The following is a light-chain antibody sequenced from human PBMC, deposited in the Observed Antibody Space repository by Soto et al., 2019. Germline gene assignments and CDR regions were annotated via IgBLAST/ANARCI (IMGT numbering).Light chain of an antibody. J-gene: IGLJ1*01. V-gene: IGLV4-69*01. CDR2: LDADGSY. CDR1: SGHSTYD. CDR3: SSYAGNNNYV. Sequence: QPVLTQSPSASASLGASVKLTCTLSSGHSTYDIAWHQQQPEKGPRCLMNLDADGSYSRGDGIPDRFSGSSSGAERYLTISSLQSEDEADYYCSSYAGNNNYVFGTGTKLTVL.